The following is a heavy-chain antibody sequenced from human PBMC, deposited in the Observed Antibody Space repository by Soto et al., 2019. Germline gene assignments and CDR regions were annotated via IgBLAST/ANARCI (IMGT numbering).Heavy chain of an antibody. CDR2: IIPILGIA. Sequence: SVKVSCKASGGTFSSYTISWVRQAPGQGLEWMGRIIPILGIANYAQKFQGRVTITADKSTSTAYMELSSLRSEDTAVYYCARAYSNYVDAFDIWGQGTMVTVSS. D-gene: IGHD4-4*01. J-gene: IGHJ3*02. CDR1: GGTFSSYT. CDR3: ARAYSNYVDAFDI. V-gene: IGHV1-69*02.